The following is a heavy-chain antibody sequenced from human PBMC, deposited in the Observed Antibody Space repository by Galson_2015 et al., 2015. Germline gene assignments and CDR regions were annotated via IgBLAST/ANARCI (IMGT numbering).Heavy chain of an antibody. CDR2: INPSGGST. J-gene: IGHJ6*02. CDR3: ARNLDPIYYYYGMDV. Sequence: SVKASCKASGYTFTSYYMHWVRQAPGQGLEWMGIINPSGGSTSYAQKFQGRVTMTRDTSTSTVYMELSSLRSEDTAVYYCARNLDPIYYYYGMDVWGQGTTVTVSS. V-gene: IGHV1-46*01. CDR1: GYTFTSYY.